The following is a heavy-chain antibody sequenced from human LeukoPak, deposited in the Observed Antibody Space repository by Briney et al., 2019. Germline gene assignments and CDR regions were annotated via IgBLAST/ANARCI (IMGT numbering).Heavy chain of an antibody. J-gene: IGHJ6*02. CDR1: GGTFSSYA. CDR3: ARDQLAYCGGDCSYYYGMDV. CDR2: IIPIFGTA. D-gene: IGHD2-21*02. Sequence: ASVKVSCKASGGTFSSYAISWVRQAPGQGLEWMGGIIPIFGTANYAQKFQGRVTITTDESTSTAYMELSSLRSEDTAVYYCARDQLAYCGGDCSYYYGMDVWGQGTTVTVSS. V-gene: IGHV1-69*05.